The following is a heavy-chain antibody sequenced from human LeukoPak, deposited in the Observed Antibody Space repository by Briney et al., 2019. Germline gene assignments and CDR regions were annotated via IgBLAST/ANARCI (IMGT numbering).Heavy chain of an antibody. D-gene: IGHD3-9*01. V-gene: IGHV1-2*02. CDR3: ARDWLLRYSEGGFDS. CDR2: ISPNSGGT. CDR1: GYTFTGYY. Sequence: ASVKVSCKASGYTFTGYYMHWVRQAPGQGLEWMGWISPNSGGTNYAQKFQGRVTMARDTSITTAYMELSRLRSDDTAVYYCARDWLLRYSEGGFDSWGQGTLVTVSS. J-gene: IGHJ4*02.